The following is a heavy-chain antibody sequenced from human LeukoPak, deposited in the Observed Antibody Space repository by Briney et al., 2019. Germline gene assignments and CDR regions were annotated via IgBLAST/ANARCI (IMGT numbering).Heavy chain of an antibody. CDR1: GFTFSNYA. V-gene: IGHV3-23*01. CDR2: ISGSGGST. J-gene: IGHJ4*02. Sequence: PGGSLRLSCAASGFTFSNYAMSWVRQAPGKGLEWVSVISGSGGSTYYADSVKGRFTISRDNSKDTLFLQMNSLRTEDTAVYCAKRSNFWTGYLDYWGQGALVTVSS. D-gene: IGHD3/OR15-3a*01. CDR3: AKRSNFWTGYLDY.